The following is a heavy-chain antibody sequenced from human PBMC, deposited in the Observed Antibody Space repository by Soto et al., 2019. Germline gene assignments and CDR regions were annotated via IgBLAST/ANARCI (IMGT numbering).Heavy chain of an antibody. CDR2: IYSGGST. Sequence: PGGSLRLSCAASGFTVSSNYMSWVHQAPGKGLEWVSVIYSGGSTYYADSVKGRFTISRDNSKNTLYLQMNSLRAEDTAVYYCARLSSGWYCLDYWGQGTLVTVSS. J-gene: IGHJ4*02. V-gene: IGHV3-53*01. CDR1: GFTVSSNY. CDR3: ARLSSGWYCLDY. D-gene: IGHD6-19*01.